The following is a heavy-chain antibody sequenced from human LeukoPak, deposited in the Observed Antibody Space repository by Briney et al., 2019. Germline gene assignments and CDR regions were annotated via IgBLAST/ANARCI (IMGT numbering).Heavy chain of an antibody. CDR1: GFTFSSYW. Sequence: GGSLRLSCVASGFTFSSYWMHWVRQVPGKGLVWVSRINTDGTNTPYADSVRGRFTISRDNAKNTLYLQMNSLRAEDAGVYYCARDPVYSYGTGAPFDAWGQGTTVMVSS. J-gene: IGHJ4*02. CDR2: INTDGTNT. CDR3: ARDPVYSYGTGAPFDA. V-gene: IGHV3-74*01. D-gene: IGHD5-18*01.